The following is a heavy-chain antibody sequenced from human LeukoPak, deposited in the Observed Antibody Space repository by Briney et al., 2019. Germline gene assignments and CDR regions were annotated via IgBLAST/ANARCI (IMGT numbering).Heavy chain of an antibody. Sequence: SETLSLTCTVSGDSINNNYWNWIRQPPGKALEWIGYIHYRGTTNYNPSLKSRVTISIDTSKNQFSLNLNSVTAADTAVYYCARLDIAVAGIFDYWGQGTLVTVSS. CDR2: IHYRGTT. D-gene: IGHD6-19*01. CDR1: GDSINNNY. CDR3: ARLDIAVAGIFDY. J-gene: IGHJ4*02. V-gene: IGHV4-59*12.